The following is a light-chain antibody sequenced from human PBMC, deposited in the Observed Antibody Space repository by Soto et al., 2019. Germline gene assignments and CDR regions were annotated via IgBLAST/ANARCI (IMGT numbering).Light chain of an antibody. J-gene: IGLJ2*01. Sequence: QSVLTQPASVSGSPGQSITISCTGTSSDGGGYNYVSWYQQHPGKAPKLMIYEVSNRPSGVSNRFSGSKSGNTASLTISGLQAEDEADYYCSSYTSSSTPYVVFGGGTQLTVL. CDR3: SSYTSSSTPYVV. CDR2: EVS. CDR1: SSDGGGYNY. V-gene: IGLV2-14*01.